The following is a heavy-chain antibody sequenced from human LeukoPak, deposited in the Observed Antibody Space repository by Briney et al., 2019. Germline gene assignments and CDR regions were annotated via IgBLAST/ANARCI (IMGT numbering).Heavy chain of an antibody. Sequence: SETLSLTCTVSGGSISSYYWSWIRQPPGKGLEWIGYIYYSGSTYYNPSLKSRVTISVDTSKNQFSLKLSSVTAADTAVYYCARDGGKYYDFWSGYYRAKEYGYWGQGTLVTVSS. J-gene: IGHJ4*02. CDR2: IYYSGST. D-gene: IGHD3-3*01. CDR3: ARDGGKYYDFWSGYYRAKEYGY. V-gene: IGHV4-59*12. CDR1: GGSISSYY.